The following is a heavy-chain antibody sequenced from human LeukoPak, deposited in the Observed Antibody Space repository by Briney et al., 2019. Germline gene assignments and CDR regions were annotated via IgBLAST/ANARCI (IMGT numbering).Heavy chain of an antibody. J-gene: IGHJ4*02. CDR3: ARHQYGDSSGYLY. D-gene: IGHD3-22*01. CDR2: IYYSGST. V-gene: IGHV4-39*01. CDR1: GGSISSYY. Sequence: SETLSLTCTVSGGSISSYYWSWIRQPPGKGLEWIGSIYYSGSTYYNPSLKSRVTISVDTSKNQFSLKLSSVTAADTAVYYCARHQYGDSSGYLYWGQGTLVTVSS.